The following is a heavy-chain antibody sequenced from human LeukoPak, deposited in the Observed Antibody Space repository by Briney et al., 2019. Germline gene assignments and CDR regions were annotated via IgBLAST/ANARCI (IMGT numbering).Heavy chain of an antibody. Sequence: GGSLRLSCAASGFTFSSYGMHWVRQAPGKGLEWVAVTSYDGSNKYYADSVKGRFTISRDNSKNTLYLQMNSLRAEDTAVYYCAKDLSEDAFDIWGQGTMVTVSS. CDR1: GFTFSSYG. V-gene: IGHV3-30*18. CDR2: TSYDGSNK. CDR3: AKDLSEDAFDI. J-gene: IGHJ3*02.